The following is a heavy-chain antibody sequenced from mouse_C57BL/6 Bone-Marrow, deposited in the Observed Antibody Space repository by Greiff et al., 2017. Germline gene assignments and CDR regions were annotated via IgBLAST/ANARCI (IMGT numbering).Heavy chain of an antibody. D-gene: IGHD1-1*01. J-gene: IGHJ2*01. CDR3: AREGYYYGSYYFDY. CDR1: GYTFTSYW. CDR2: IHPNSGST. V-gene: IGHV1-64*01. Sequence: VQLQQPGAELVKPGASVKLSCKASGYTFTSYWMHWVKQRPGQGLEWIGMIHPNSGSTNYNEKFKSKATLTVDNSSSTAYMQLSSLTSEDSAVYYCAREGYYYGSYYFDYWGQGTTLTVSS.